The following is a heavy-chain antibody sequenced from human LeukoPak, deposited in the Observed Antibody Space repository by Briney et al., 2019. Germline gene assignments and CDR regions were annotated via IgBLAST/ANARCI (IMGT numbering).Heavy chain of an antibody. D-gene: IGHD3-22*01. CDR1: GGSFSGYY. CDR2: INHSGST. V-gene: IGHV4-34*01. J-gene: IGHJ4*02. Sequence: SETLSLTCAVYGGSFSGYYWSWIRQPPGKGLEWIGEINHSGSTNYNPSLKSRVTISVDTSKNQFSLKLSSVTAADTAVYYCARGDYDSSGYPHLFDYWGQGTLATVSS. CDR3: ARGDYDSSGYPHLFDY.